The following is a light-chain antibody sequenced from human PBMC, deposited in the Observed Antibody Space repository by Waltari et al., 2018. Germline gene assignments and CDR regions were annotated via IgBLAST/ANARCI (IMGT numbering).Light chain of an antibody. CDR3: QQYRFYPFT. CDR1: EDISSS. J-gene: IGKJ4*01. CDR2: GAS. V-gene: IGKV1-16*02. Sequence: DIQMTQSPSSLSASVGESVTITCRASEDISSSLAWFQQKPGNAPKSLIYGASSLQNGVPSKFSGSGSGTHFTLTISSLQPEDFATYYCQQYRFYPFTLGGGTNVEI.